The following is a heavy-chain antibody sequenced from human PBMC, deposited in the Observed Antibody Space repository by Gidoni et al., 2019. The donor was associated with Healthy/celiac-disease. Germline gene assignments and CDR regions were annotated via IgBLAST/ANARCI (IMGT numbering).Heavy chain of an antibody. D-gene: IGHD3-16*02. J-gene: IGHJ4*02. CDR2: ILPSRGIA. CDR3: ASGMITFGGVIVTTFDY. Sequence: VQLVQSGAEVKKPGSSVTVSCQASGGTFSSHAISWVRQAPGQGLEWIGGILPSRGIANYAQKFQGRVAITADKTTSTAYMELSSLRSEDTAEYYCASGMITFGGVIVTTFDYWGQGTLVTVSS. V-gene: IGHV1-69*10. CDR1: GGTFSSHA.